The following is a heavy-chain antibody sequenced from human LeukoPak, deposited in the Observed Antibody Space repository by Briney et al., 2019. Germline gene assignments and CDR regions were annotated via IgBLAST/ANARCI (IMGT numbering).Heavy chain of an antibody. J-gene: IGHJ4*02. CDR3: ARGGEPGGNPFDY. D-gene: IGHD4-23*01. CDR1: GFTFSSYW. CDR2: INSDGSST. V-gene: IGHV3-74*01. Sequence: GGSLRLSCAASGFTFSSYWVHWVRQAPGKGLVWVSRINSDGSSTSYADSVKGRFTISRDNAKNSLYLQMNSLRAEDTALYYCARGGEPGGNPFDYWGQGTLVTVSS.